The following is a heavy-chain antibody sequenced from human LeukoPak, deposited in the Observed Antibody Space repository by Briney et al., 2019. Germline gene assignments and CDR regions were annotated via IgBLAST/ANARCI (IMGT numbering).Heavy chain of an antibody. J-gene: IGHJ3*02. CDR2: IYYSGST. D-gene: IGHD3-22*01. CDR1: GGSISSYY. CDR3: AREATNYYDSSGSAFDI. Sequence: PSETLSLTCTVSGGSISSYYWSWIRQPPGKGLEWIGYIYYSGSTNYNPSLKSRVTISVDTSKNQFSLKLSSVTAADTAVYYCAREATNYYDSSGSAFDIWGQGTMVTVSS. V-gene: IGHV4-59*01.